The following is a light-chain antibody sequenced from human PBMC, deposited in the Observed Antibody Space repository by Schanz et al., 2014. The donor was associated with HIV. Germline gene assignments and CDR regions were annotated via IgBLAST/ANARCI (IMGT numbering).Light chain of an antibody. CDR2: AAS. Sequence: DIQMTQSPSSLSASVGDRVTITCQASQDISNYLNWYQQKPGKAPKLLIYAASSLQSGVPSRFSGSGSGTDFTLTISSLQPEDFATYYCQQSHSTPLTFGGGTKVEIK. J-gene: IGKJ4*01. CDR1: QDISNY. V-gene: IGKV1-39*01. CDR3: QQSHSTPLT.